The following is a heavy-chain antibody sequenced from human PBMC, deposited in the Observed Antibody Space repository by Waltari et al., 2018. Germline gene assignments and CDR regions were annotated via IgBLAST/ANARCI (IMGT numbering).Heavy chain of an antibody. CDR1: GFPFRSHA. CDR3: AARTDY. CDR2: IYSGGSST. Sequence: EVQLLESGGGLVQPGGSLRLSCAASGFPFRSHAMSWVRQAPGKGLEWVSVIYSGGSSTYYADSVKGRFTISRDNSKNTLYLQMNSLRAEDTAVYYCAARTDYWGQGTLVTVSS. V-gene: IGHV3-23*03. J-gene: IGHJ4*02.